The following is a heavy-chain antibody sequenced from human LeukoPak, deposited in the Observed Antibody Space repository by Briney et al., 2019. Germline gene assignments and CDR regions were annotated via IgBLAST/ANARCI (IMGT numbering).Heavy chain of an antibody. J-gene: IGHJ3*01. D-gene: IGHD4-17*01. CDR3: ARDPNGDHLGAFDF. V-gene: IGHV3-53*01. Sequence: GGSLRLSCAASGFTVSSNYMSWVRQAPGKGLEWVSVIYSGGSTYYADSVKGRFTISRDNSRSTLYLHMDSLRTEDTAIYYCARDPNGDHLGAFDFWGQGTMVTVSS. CDR1: GFTVSSNY. CDR2: IYSGGST.